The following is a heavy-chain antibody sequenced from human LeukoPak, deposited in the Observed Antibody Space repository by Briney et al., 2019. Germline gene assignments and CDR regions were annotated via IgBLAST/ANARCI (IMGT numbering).Heavy chain of an antibody. CDR3: ARSRGGD. V-gene: IGHV3-53*01. CDR2: IYTDGST. J-gene: IGHJ4*02. D-gene: IGHD3-16*01. CDR1: GFTVRSSS. Sequence: GGSLRLSCAASGFTVRSSSMSWVRQAPGKGLGWVSVIYTDGSTNYADSVKGRFTISRDNSKNTVYLQMNSLRAEDTAVYYCARSRGGDWGQGTLVTVSS.